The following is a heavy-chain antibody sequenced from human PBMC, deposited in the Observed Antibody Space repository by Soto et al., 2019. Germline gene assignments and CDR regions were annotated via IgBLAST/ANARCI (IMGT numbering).Heavy chain of an antibody. J-gene: IGHJ3*02. D-gene: IGHD3-10*01. CDR3: ARRITMVRGVINAFDI. V-gene: IGHV1-69*13. CDR1: GGTFSSYA. CDR2: IIPIFGTA. Sequence: GASVKVSCKASGGTFSSYAISWVRQAPGQGLEWMGGIIPIFGTANYAQKFQGRVTITADESTSTAYMELSSLRSEDTAVYYCARRITMVRGVINAFDIWGQGTMVTVSS.